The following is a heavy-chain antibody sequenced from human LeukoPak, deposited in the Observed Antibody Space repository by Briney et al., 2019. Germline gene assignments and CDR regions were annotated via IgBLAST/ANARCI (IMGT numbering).Heavy chain of an antibody. V-gene: IGHV6-1*01. Sequence: SQTLSLTCAISGDSVSSDSAAWNWIRQSPSRGLEWLGRTYYRSKWFSDYALSVKSRVTINADTSKNQFSLQLNSVTPEDTAVYYCARKGTVTTPFDYWGQGILVTVSS. J-gene: IGHJ4*02. CDR3: ARKGTVTTPFDY. D-gene: IGHD4-11*01. CDR1: GDSVSSDSAA. CDR2: TYYRSKWFS.